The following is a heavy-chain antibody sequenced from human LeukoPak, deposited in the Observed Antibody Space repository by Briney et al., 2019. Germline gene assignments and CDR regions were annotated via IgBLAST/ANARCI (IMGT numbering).Heavy chain of an antibody. J-gene: IGHJ5*02. D-gene: IGHD3-10*02. CDR2: ISSSSSYI. Sequence: GGSLRLSCAASGFTFSSYSMNWVRQAPGKGLEWVSSISSSSSYIYYADSVKGRFTISIDNPKNSLYLQVNSLRAEDTAVYYCARADVGPFDLWGQGTLVTVSS. CDR3: ARADVGPFDL. CDR1: GFTFSSYS. V-gene: IGHV3-21*01.